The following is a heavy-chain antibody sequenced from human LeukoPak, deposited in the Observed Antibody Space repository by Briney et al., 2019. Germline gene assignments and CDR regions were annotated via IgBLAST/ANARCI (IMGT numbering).Heavy chain of an antibody. V-gene: IGHV4-61*02. CDR2: IYTSGST. D-gene: IGHD3-10*01. J-gene: IGHJ6*03. Sequence: SETLSLTCTVSGGSISSGSYYWSWIRQPAGKGLEWIGRIYTSGSTNYNPSLKSRVTISVDTSKNQFSLKLSSVTAADTAVYYCARGGSTMVRGVINYYYYYMDVWGKGTTVTVSS. CDR3: ARGGSTMVRGVINYYYYYMDV. CDR1: GGSISSGSYY.